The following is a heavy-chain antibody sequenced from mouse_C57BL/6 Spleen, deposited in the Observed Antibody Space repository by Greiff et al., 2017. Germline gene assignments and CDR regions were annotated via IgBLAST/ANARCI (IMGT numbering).Heavy chain of an antibody. J-gene: IGHJ1*03. CDR1: GYSFTDYN. Sequence: VQLQQSGPELVKPGASVKISCKASGYSFTDYNMNWVKQSNGKSLEWIGVINPNYGTTSYNQKFKGKATLTVDQSSSTAYMQLTSLTSEDSAVDYWARGGNYGSSYEGYFDVWGTGTTVTVSS. D-gene: IGHD1-1*01. CDR2: INPNYGTT. CDR3: ARGGNYGSSYEGYFDV. V-gene: IGHV1-39*01.